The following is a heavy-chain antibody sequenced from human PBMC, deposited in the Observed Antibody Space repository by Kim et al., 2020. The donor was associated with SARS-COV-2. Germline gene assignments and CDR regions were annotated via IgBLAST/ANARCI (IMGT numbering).Heavy chain of an antibody. J-gene: IGHJ4*02. D-gene: IGHD2-2*01. Sequence: SETLSLTCTVSGGSISSGDYYWSWIRQPPGKGLEWIGYIYYSGSTYYNPSLKSRVTISVDTSKNQFSLKLSSVTAADTAVYYCARVPISLGYCSSTSCNDAPFDYWGQGTLVTVSS. V-gene: IGHV4-30-4*01. CDR3: ARVPISLGYCSSTSCNDAPFDY. CDR1: GGSISSGDYY. CDR2: IYYSGST.